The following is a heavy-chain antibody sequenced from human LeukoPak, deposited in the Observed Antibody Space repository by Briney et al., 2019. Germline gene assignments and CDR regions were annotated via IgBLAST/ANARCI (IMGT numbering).Heavy chain of an antibody. V-gene: IGHV3-48*01. Sequence: PGGSLRLSCATSGFTLRYYQMNWVRQAPGKGLEWVSYINVVNGAIYYADSVKGRFTISGDNSKNTLYLQMNSLRAEDTAVYYCAKEDGYSSSWYSKDDYWGQGTLVTVSS. CDR3: AKEDGYSSSWYSKDDY. CDR2: INVVNGAI. CDR1: GFTLRYYQ. D-gene: IGHD6-13*01. J-gene: IGHJ4*02.